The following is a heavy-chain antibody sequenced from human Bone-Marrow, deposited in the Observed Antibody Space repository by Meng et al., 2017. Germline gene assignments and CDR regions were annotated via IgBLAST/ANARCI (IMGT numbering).Heavy chain of an antibody. Sequence: GESLKISCAASGFTFSDYWMLWVHQAPGKGLVWVSRINSDGSSTSYADSVKGRFTISRDNAKNTLYLQMNSLRAEDTAVYYCARVSGGYVNYWGQGTLVTVSS. J-gene: IGHJ4*02. CDR1: GFTFSDYW. CDR2: INSDGSST. CDR3: ARVSGGYVNY. V-gene: IGHV3-74*01. D-gene: IGHD4-23*01.